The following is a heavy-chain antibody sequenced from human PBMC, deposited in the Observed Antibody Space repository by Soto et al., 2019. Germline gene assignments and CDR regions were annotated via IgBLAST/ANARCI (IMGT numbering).Heavy chain of an antibody. CDR2: VYYSGTT. J-gene: IGHJ4*02. D-gene: IGHD6-19*01. CDR3: ARTTAVPDTLRSRYYFDY. CDR1: GGSVSYKTYY. V-gene: IGHV4-61*01. Sequence: KASETLSLTCSVSGGSVSYKTYYWSWIRQPPGKGLEWIGYVYYSGTTNYNPSLKSRVSISVDTSQNQFSLRLNSVTAADTALYYCARTTAVPDTLRSRYYFDYWGQGTLVTVSS.